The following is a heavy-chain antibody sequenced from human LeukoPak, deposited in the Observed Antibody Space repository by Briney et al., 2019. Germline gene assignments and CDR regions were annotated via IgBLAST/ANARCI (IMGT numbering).Heavy chain of an antibody. CDR2: IYTNGST. V-gene: IGHV4-4*07. J-gene: IGHJ6*03. Sequence: SETLSLTCTVSGGSISSYYWNWIRQPAGKGLEWIGRIYTNGSTNYNPSLKSRVTMSVDTSKNQFSLKLSSVAAAVTAVYYCARVREYGDLIYYYYYYMDVWGKGTTVTVSS. D-gene: IGHD4-17*01. CDR3: ARVREYGDLIYYYYYYMDV. CDR1: GGSISSYY.